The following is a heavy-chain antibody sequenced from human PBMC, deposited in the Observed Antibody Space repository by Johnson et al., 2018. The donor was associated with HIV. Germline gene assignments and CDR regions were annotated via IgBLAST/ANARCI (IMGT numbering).Heavy chain of an antibody. CDR2: ISYDGSNK. J-gene: IGHJ3*02. Sequence: QVQLVESGGGVVQPGRSLRLSCAASGFTFSSYAMHWVRQAPGKWLEWVAVISYDGSNKYYADSVKGRFTISRDNSKNTLYLQMNSLRAEDTAVYYCASCGGDCRDAFDIWGQGTMVTVSS. D-gene: IGHD2-21*02. CDR1: GFTFSSYA. V-gene: IGHV3-30-3*01. CDR3: ASCGGDCRDAFDI.